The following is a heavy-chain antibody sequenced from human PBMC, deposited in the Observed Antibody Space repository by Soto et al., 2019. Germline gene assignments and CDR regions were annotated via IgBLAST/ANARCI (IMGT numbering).Heavy chain of an antibody. CDR1: GYSFTSYW. V-gene: IGHV5-51*01. CDR2: IYPGDSDT. Sequence: PGESLKISCKGSGYSFTSYWIGWVRQMPGKGLEWMGIIYPGDSDTRYSPSFQGQVTISADKSISTAYLQWSSLKASDTAMYYWARHWEGGGYSGYDSPWRSYYYMDVWGKGTTVTVSS. CDR3: ARHWEGGGYSGYDSPWRSYYYMDV. D-gene: IGHD5-12*01. J-gene: IGHJ6*03.